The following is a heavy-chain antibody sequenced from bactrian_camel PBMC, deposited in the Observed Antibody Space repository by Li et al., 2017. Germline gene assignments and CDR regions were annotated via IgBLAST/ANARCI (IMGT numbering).Heavy chain of an antibody. D-gene: IGHD2*01. CDR1: GFTFASHY. J-gene: IGHJ4*01. Sequence: QLVESGGGLVQPGGSLKLSCAASGFTFASHYMSWVRQAPGKGLEWVSSVYGSYTYYTASVKGRFTISRDNAKNTLYLQMNSLSSEDTAVYYCAADPLFTAYSYWGQGTQVTVS. CDR3: AADPLFTAYSY. V-gene: IGHV3-2*01. CDR2: VYGSYT.